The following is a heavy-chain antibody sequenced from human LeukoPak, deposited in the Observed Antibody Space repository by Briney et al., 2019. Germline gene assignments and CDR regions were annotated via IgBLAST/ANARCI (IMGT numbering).Heavy chain of an antibody. D-gene: IGHD2-2*01. Sequence: SETLSLTCSVSRGSVSSCSYYWSRIPQPPGKGLGWFGYSCHSGITNYNPSLKSRVTISLDTSENQSSLKLSSVTAADTAVYYCAVGYCSSTSCSAGVDYWGQGTLVTVSP. CDR1: RGSVSSCSYY. J-gene: IGHJ4*02. V-gene: IGHV4-61*01. CDR2: SCHSGIT. CDR3: AVGYCSSTSCSAGVDY.